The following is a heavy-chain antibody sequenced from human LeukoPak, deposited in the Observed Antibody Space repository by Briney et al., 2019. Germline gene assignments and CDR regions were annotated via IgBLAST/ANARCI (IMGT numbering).Heavy chain of an antibody. J-gene: IGHJ1*01. CDR2: IYYSGST. Sequence: PSETLSLTCTVSGGSISISSYYWGWIRQPPGKGLEWIGSIYYSGSTYYNPSLKSRVTISVDTSKNQFSLKLSSVTAADTAVYYCARATTVTGYFQHWGQGTLVTVSS. D-gene: IGHD4-17*01. CDR3: ARATTVTGYFQH. CDR1: GGSISISSYY. V-gene: IGHV4-39*07.